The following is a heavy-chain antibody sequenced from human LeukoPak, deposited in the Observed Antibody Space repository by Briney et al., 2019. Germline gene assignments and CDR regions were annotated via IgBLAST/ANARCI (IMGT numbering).Heavy chain of an antibody. Sequence: GASVKVSCKASGYTFTSYGISWVRQAPGQGLEWMGWISAYNGNTNYAQKLQGRVTMTTDTSTSTAYMELRSLRSDDTAVYYCARVGYISGWYSGKDYWGQGTLVTVSS. CDR2: ISAYNGNT. J-gene: IGHJ4*02. CDR3: ARVGYISGWYSGKDY. CDR1: GYTFTSYG. V-gene: IGHV1-18*01. D-gene: IGHD6-19*01.